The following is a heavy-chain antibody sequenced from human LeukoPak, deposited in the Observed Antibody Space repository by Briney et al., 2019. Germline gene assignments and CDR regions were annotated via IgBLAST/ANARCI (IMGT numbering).Heavy chain of an antibody. Sequence: GASVKVSCKASGYTFTSYDINWVRQATGQGLEWMGWMSPNSGNAGYAQKFQGRVTMTRNTSISTAYMELSNLRPEDTAVYYCARGKTSQNIVTRKTYNWFDPWGQGTLVTVSS. D-gene: IGHD2/OR15-2a*01. CDR2: MSPNSGNA. CDR3: ARGKTSQNIVTRKTYNWFDP. V-gene: IGHV1-8*01. J-gene: IGHJ5*02. CDR1: GYTFTSYD.